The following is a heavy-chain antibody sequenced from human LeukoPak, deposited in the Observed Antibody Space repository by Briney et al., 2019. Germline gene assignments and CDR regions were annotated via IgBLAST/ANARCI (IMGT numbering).Heavy chain of an antibody. Sequence: ASVKVSCKASVYTFSGYYIFWVRRAPGQGLEWMGWINPNSGGTNYAPAFQGRLTMTRDTSITTAYMELSTLRSDDTAVYYCALIGDHAWFDPWGQGTLVTVSS. J-gene: IGHJ5*02. CDR1: VYTFSGYY. CDR3: ALIGDHAWFDP. D-gene: IGHD3-10*01. CDR2: INPNSGGT. V-gene: IGHV1-2*02.